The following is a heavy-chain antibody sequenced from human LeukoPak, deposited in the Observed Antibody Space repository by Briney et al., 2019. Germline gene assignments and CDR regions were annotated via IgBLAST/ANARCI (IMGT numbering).Heavy chain of an antibody. V-gene: IGHV4-61*02. Sequence: SQTLSLTCTVSGGSISSGNYYWSWIRQPAGKGLEYIGSIYHSGSTYYNPSLKSRVTISVDTSKNQFSLKLSSVTAADTAVYYCARASSTVAGTSGASWFDPWGQGTLVTVSS. D-gene: IGHD6-19*01. CDR1: GGSISSGNYY. J-gene: IGHJ5*02. CDR2: IYHSGST. CDR3: ARASSTVAGTSGASWFDP.